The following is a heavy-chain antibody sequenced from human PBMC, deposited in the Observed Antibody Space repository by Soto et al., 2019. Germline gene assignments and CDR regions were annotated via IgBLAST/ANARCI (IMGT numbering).Heavy chain of an antibody. D-gene: IGHD3-3*01. CDR1: GVTFSSYA. CDR3: GKERYDFWGGFVNWFDR. CDR2: ISGSGGST. J-gene: IGHJ5*02. V-gene: IGHV3-23*01. Sequence: GGSLRLSCAASGVTFSSYAMSWVRQAPGKGLEWVSAISGSGGSTYYADSVKGRFTISRDNSKNTLYLQMNSLRAEDTAVYYCGKERYDFWGGFVNWFDRWGQRTRVTV.